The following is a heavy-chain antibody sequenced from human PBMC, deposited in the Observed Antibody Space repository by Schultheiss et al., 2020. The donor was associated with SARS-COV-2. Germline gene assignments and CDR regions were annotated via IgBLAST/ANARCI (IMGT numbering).Heavy chain of an antibody. CDR2: IHYSGST. D-gene: IGHD1-14*01. Sequence: SETLSLTCAVYGGSFSAYYWSWIRQPPGKGLEWIGEIHYSGSTNYNLSLKSRVTISVDTSKSQFSLNVSSVTAADTAVYYCARGGTNLNYWGQGTLVTVSS. V-gene: IGHV4-34*01. J-gene: IGHJ4*02. CDR3: ARGGTNLNY. CDR1: GGSFSAYY.